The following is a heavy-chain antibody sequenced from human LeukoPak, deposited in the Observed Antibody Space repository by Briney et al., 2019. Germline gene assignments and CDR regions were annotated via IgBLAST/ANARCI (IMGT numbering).Heavy chain of an antibody. CDR2: INTNTGNP. Sequence: GASVKVSCKASGYTFTSYAMNWVRQAPGQGLEWMGWINTNTGNPTYAQGFTGRFVFSLDTSVSTAYLQISSLKAEDTAVYYCARASLYYYDSSGGHPGAFDPWGQGTLVTVSS. CDR3: ARASLYYYDSSGGHPGAFDP. CDR1: GYTFTSYA. D-gene: IGHD3-22*01. J-gene: IGHJ5*02. V-gene: IGHV7-4-1*02.